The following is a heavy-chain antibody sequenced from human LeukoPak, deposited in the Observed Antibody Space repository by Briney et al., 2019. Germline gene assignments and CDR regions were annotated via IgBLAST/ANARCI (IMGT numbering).Heavy chain of an antibody. CDR3: ARGGQWALHSGYIAC. Sequence: SQTLSLSCAISGDSVSSTSAGWDCIRPSPSRGLEWLGRTYYRAKWYNDYAVSVKSRITINPDTSKTQFSLHLSSVTPGDTAAYFCARGGQWALHSGYIACWGERTLVTV. CDR1: GDSVSSTSAG. D-gene: IGHD1-26*01. J-gene: IGHJ4*02. V-gene: IGHV6-1*01. CDR2: TYYRAKWYN.